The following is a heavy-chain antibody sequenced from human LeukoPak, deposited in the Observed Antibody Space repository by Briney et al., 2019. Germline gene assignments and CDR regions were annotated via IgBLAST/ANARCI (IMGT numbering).Heavy chain of an antibody. V-gene: IGHV4-34*01. CDR3: ATLWGPYDDFWSGYYPYYYGMDV. CDR2: IYYSGST. J-gene: IGHJ6*02. CDR1: GGSFSGYY. Sequence: SETLSLTCAVYGGSFSGYYWGWIRQPPGKGLEWIGNIYYSGSTYYNPSPKSRVTISVDTSKNQFSLKLSSVTAADTAVYYCATLWGPYDDFWSGYYPYYYGMDVWGQGTTVTVSS. D-gene: IGHD3-3*01.